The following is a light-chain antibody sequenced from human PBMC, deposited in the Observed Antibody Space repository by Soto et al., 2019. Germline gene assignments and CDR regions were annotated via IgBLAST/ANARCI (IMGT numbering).Light chain of an antibody. Sequence: QSALTQPASVSGSPGQSITISCTGTSSDVGCFNYVSWYQQHPGKVPKLIIYDVNDRPSGVSDRFSGSKSGNTASLTISGLQAEDEADYFCSAYTSDTMHVLFGGGTKLTVL. V-gene: IGLV2-14*01. CDR2: DVN. CDR1: SSDVGCFNY. J-gene: IGLJ2*01. CDR3: SAYTSDTMHVL.